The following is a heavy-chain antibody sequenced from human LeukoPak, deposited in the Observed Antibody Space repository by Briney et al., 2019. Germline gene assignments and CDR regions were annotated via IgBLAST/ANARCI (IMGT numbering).Heavy chain of an antibody. V-gene: IGHV1-46*01. CDR1: GYTFTNNY. J-gene: IGHJ4*02. Sequence: ASVKVSCKASGYTFTNNYLQWVRQAPGQGLEWMGMIYSRDGSTSYAQNFQGRVTVTRDTSTTTVHMELRGLRSEDTAVYYCARDQEGFDYWGQGTVVTVSS. CDR3: ARDQEGFDY. CDR2: IYSRDGST.